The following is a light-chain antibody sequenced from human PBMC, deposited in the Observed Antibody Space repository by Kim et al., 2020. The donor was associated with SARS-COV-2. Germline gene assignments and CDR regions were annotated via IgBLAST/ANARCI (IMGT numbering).Light chain of an antibody. CDR1: NLGGRY. J-gene: IGLJ2*01. CDR3: QAWDNNAEI. Sequence: SYELTQPPSVSVSPGQTATIPCSGDNLGGRYVSWYQQRPGQTPVLVMYQDIERPSGIPDRFSGSNSGNTATLTISGTQAMDEADYYCQAWDNNAEIFGGG. V-gene: IGLV3-1*01. CDR2: QDI.